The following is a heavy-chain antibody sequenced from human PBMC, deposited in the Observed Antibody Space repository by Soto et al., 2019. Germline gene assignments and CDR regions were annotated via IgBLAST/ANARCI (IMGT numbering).Heavy chain of an antibody. J-gene: IGHJ6*02. CDR3: ARTDGDLDV. CDR2: MNPKSGHT. Sequence: QVQLVQSGAEVKKPGASMKVSCKASGYTFSSYDINWVRQATGQGLEWMGWMNPKSGHTGSAQKFQGRVTMTRDTSISTAYMELSSLRSEDTAIYYCARTDGDLDVWGQGTTVTVSS. V-gene: IGHV1-8*01. D-gene: IGHD4-17*01. CDR1: GYTFSSYD.